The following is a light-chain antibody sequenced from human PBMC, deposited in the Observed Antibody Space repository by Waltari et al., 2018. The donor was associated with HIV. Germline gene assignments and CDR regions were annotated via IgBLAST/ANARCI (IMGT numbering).Light chain of an antibody. CDR3: SSYAGINPVI. CDR2: EVN. Sequence: QSALTQPASVSGSLGQSVTISCTGSSSDVGRYDYVSWYQQHPGKAPKLLIFEVNKRPSGVPDRFSGSKSGNTASLTVSGLQAEDEAEYSCSSYAGINPVIFGGGTTLTVL. V-gene: IGLV2-8*01. J-gene: IGLJ2*01. CDR1: SSDVGRYDY.